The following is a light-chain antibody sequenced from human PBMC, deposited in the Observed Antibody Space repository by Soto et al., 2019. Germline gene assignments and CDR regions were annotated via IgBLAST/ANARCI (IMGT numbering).Light chain of an antibody. J-gene: IGKJ5*01. CDR2: GAS. CDR1: QSVSSAY. Sequence: EIVLTQSPGTLSLSPGERATLSCRASQSVSSAYLAWYQQKPGQAPRLLISGASSRATGIPDRFSGSGSGTYFSLTISGLEPEDFAVYYCQQYGGSVPITFGQGTRLDIK. V-gene: IGKV3-20*01. CDR3: QQYGGSVPIT.